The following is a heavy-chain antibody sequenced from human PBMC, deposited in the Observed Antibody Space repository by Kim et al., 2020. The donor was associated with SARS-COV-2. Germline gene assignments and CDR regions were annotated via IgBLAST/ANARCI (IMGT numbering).Heavy chain of an antibody. CDR3: TTDLEYQLLSRSYAFDI. V-gene: IGHV3-15*01. J-gene: IGHJ3*02. Sequence: VKGRFTISRDDSKNTLYLQMNSLKTEDTAVYYCTTDLEYQLLSRSYAFDIWGQGTMVTVSS. D-gene: IGHD2-2*01.